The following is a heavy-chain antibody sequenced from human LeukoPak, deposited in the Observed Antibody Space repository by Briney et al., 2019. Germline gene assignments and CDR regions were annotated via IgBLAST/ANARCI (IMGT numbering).Heavy chain of an antibody. CDR2: ISYDGSNK. V-gene: IGHV3-30*18. CDR1: GXTFSSYG. CDR3: ANQEYYYDSSGRGGGFDY. J-gene: IGHJ4*02. D-gene: IGHD3-22*01. Sequence: PGGSLRLSCAASGXTFSSYGMHWVRQAPGKGQEWVAVISYDGSNKYYADYVKGRFTISRDNSKNTLYLQMNSLRAEDTAVYYCANQEYYYDSSGRGGGFDYWGQGTLVTVSS.